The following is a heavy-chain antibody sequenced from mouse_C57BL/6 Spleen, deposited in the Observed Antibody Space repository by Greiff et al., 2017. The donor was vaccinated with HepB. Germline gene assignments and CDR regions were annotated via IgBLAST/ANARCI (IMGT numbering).Heavy chain of an antibody. V-gene: IGHV1-55*01. J-gene: IGHJ3*01. CDR1: GYTFTSYW. CDR3: ASSTPYYYGSSSWFAY. Sequence: QVQLQQSGAELVKPGASVKMSCKASGYTFTSYWITWVKQRPGQGLEWIGDIYPGSGSTNYNEKFKSKATLTVDTSSSTAYMQLSSLTSEDSAVYYCASSTPYYYGSSSWFAYWGQGTLVTVSA. CDR2: IYPGSGST. D-gene: IGHD1-1*01.